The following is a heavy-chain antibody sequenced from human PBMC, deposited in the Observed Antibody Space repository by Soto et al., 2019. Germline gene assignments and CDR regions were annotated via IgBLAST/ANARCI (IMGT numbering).Heavy chain of an antibody. CDR2: ISTDGSST. V-gene: IGHV3-74*01. D-gene: IGHD2-2*01. CDR3: ARATGSSQPFDY. CDR1: GFTFSTYW. Sequence: EVQLVESGGGLVQPGGSLRLSCAATGFTFSTYWLHWVRQGPGKGLVWVSRISTDGSSTTYADSVKGRFTISRDNAKNTLYLEMSSLRAEGTAVYYCARATGSSQPFDYWGQGSLVTVSS. J-gene: IGHJ4*02.